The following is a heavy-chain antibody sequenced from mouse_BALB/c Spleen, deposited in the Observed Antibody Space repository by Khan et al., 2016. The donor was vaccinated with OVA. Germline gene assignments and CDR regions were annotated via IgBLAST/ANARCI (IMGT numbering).Heavy chain of an antibody. D-gene: IGHD2-14*01. CDR2: IWGGGGT. CDR1: GFSLSTYN. Sequence: QVQLKESGPGLVSPSQSLSITCTVSGFSLSTYNIHWVRQPPGKGLEWLGMIWGGGGTDYNSTLKSRMSISKDNSKSQVLLKMNSLQTDDTAMYYCARAYYRYDGYYAMDYWGQGTSVTVSS. V-gene: IGHV2-6-4*01. CDR3: ARAYYRYDGYYAMDY. J-gene: IGHJ4*01.